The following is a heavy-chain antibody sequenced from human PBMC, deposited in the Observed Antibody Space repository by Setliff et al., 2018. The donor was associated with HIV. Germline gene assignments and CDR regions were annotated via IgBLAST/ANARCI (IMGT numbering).Heavy chain of an antibody. D-gene: IGHD1-26*01. CDR3: ALASIVSTARWNH. CDR1: GYTFSGYY. J-gene: IGHJ4*02. V-gene: IGHV1-2*02. CDR2: INPNSGAT. Sequence: ASVKGSCKASGYTFSGYYLHWVRRAPGQGLEWMGWINPNSGATNYAQSFQGRVTMTRDTSISTAYMDLSSLTSDDTAVYYCALASIVSTARWNHWGRGTTVTVSS.